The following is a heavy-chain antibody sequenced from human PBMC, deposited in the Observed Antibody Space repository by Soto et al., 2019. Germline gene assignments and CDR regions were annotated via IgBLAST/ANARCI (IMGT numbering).Heavy chain of an antibody. D-gene: IGHD6-13*01. V-gene: IGHV1-18*01. J-gene: IGHJ5*02. CDR3: ARDLSSRRVASAGIERVDWFDP. Sequence: QVQLVQSGAEVKKPGDSVKVSCKASGYTFTSYGISWVRQAPGQGLEWMGWISPYNGNTNYAQKLQGRVTMTTDTSTSTAYMELRSLRSDDTGVYYCARDLSSRRVASAGIERVDWFDPWGQGTLVTVSS. CDR1: GYTFTSYG. CDR2: ISPYNGNT.